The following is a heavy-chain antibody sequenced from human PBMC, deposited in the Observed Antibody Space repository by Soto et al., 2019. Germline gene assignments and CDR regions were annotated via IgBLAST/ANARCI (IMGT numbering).Heavy chain of an antibody. Sequence: SETLSLTCTVSGDSISSTNNYWSWIRQHPGKGLEWIGYIYYSGSTYYNPSLKSRPAISVDTSKNQFSLKLSSGTAADTAVYYCARTVCSSASCYGYYYYGLDVWGQGTTVTVSS. CDR3: ARTVCSSASCYGYYYYGLDV. V-gene: IGHV4-31*03. D-gene: IGHD2-2*01. CDR2: IYYSGST. CDR1: GDSISSTNNY. J-gene: IGHJ6*02.